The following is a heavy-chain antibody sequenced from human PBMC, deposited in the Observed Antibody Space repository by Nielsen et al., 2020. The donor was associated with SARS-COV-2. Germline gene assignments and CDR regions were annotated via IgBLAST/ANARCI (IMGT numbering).Heavy chain of an antibody. J-gene: IGHJ6*02. CDR1: GFSFDDYG. CDR2: ISWNSGSR. D-gene: IGHD2-2*01. Sequence: GGSLRLSCATSGFSFDDYGMHWVRQAPGKGLEWVSGISWNSGSRGHADSVRGRFTISRDNAKKSLYLQMNNLGTEDTAVYYCAKSSNSDYYYYYGMDVWGQGTTVTVSS. V-gene: IGHV3-9*01. CDR3: AKSSNSDYYYYYGMDV.